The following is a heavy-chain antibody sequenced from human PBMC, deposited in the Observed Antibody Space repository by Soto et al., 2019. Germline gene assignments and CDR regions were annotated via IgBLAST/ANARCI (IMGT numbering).Heavy chain of an antibody. CDR2: IYSGGST. V-gene: IGHV3-53*01. D-gene: IGHD1-26*01. CDR3: ARAGSVGATIHDDY. Sequence: GGSLRLSCAASGFTVSSNYMSWVRQAPGKGLEWVSVIYSGGSTYYADSVKGRFTISRDNSKNTLYLQMNSLRAEDTAVYYCARAGSVGATIHDDYWGQGTLVTVSS. J-gene: IGHJ4*02. CDR1: GFTVSSNY.